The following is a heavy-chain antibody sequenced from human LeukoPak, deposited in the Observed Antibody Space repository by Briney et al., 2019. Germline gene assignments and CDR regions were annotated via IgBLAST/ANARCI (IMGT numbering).Heavy chain of an antibody. J-gene: IGHJ4*02. CDR2: ISWNSGSI. CDR1: GFTFDDYA. CDR3: AKGSYGIDY. Sequence: PGGSLRLSCAASGFTFDDYAMHWVRQAPGKGLEWVSGISWNSGSIGYTDSVKGRFTTSRDNAKNSLYLQMNSLRAEDTALYYCAKGSYGIDYWGQGTLVTVSS. V-gene: IGHV3-9*01. D-gene: IGHD5-18*01.